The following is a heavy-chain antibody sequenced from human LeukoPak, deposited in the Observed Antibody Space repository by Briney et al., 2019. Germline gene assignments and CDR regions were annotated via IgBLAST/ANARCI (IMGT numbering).Heavy chain of an antibody. Sequence: GGSLRLSCAASGFTFSSYAMGWVRQAPGKGLEWVSTISGSGGSTYYADSVKGRFTISRDNSKNTLYLQMNSLRAEDTAVYYCAKGYLGGYYGMDVWGQGTTVTVSS. CDR2: ISGSGGST. CDR3: AKGYLGGYYGMDV. J-gene: IGHJ6*02. V-gene: IGHV3-23*01. D-gene: IGHD3-22*01. CDR1: GFTFSSYA.